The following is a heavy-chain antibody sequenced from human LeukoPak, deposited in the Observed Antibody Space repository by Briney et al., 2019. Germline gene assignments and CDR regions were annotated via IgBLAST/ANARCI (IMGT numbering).Heavy chain of an antibody. CDR2: ISSNGGST. V-gene: IGHV3-64*01. CDR1: GFTFSSYA. D-gene: IGHD3-10*01. CDR3: ARMRGPDAFGI. J-gene: IGHJ3*02. Sequence: PGGSLRLSCAASGFTFSSYAMHWVRQAPGKGLEYVSAISSNGGSTYYANSVKGRFTISRDNSKNTLYLQMGSLRAEDMAVYYCARMRGPDAFGIWGQGTMVTVSS.